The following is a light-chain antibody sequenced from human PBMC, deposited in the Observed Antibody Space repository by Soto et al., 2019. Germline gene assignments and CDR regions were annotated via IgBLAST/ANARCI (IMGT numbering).Light chain of an antibody. J-gene: IGLJ1*01. CDR3: SSYTGGSIDYV. CDR1: SSDVGGYNY. CDR2: EVS. V-gene: IGLV2-14*01. Sequence: QSALTQPASVSGSPGQSITISFTGTSSDVGGYNYVSWYQQHPGKAPKLMIYEVSNRPSGVSNRFSGSKSGNKASLTISGLQAEDEADYCYSSYTGGSIDYVLGTGTKATVL.